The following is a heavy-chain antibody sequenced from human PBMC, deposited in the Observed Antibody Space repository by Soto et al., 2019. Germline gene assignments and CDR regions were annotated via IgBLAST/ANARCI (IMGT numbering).Heavy chain of an antibody. CDR2: IIPLFDAT. CDR3: ARDRSISWYNGTFYCDS. CDR1: GGTFTTYD. V-gene: IGHV1-69*06. D-gene: IGHD6-13*01. Sequence: QVQLVQSGAEVRKPGSSVKVSCKASGGTFTTYDISWVRQAPGQGLEWMGGIIPLFDATKYAQKLQGRVTITADKSTGTAYMELSSLRSEDTAMYYCARDRSISWYNGTFYCDSWCQGTLVTVSS. J-gene: IGHJ4*02.